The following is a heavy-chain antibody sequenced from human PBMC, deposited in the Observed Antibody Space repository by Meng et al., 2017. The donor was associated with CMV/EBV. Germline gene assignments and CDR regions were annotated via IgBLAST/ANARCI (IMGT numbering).Heavy chain of an antibody. Sequence: SVKVSCKASGGTFSSYAISWVRQAPGQGLEWMGGIIPIFGTANYAQKFQGRVTITTDESTSTAYMELSSLRSEDTAVYYCARGEACTNGVCYPFDYWGQGALVTVSS. CDR1: GGTFSSYA. J-gene: IGHJ4*02. D-gene: IGHD2-8*01. V-gene: IGHV1-69*05. CDR2: IIPIFGTA. CDR3: ARGEACTNGVCYPFDY.